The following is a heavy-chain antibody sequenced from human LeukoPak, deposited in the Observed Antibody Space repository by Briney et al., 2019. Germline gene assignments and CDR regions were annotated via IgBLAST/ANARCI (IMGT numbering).Heavy chain of an antibody. Sequence: PGGSLRLSCVVSGFSFSSYGMHWVRQAPGKWLEWVAVISYDGSSKYYADSVKGRFTISRDNSKNTLYLQMNSLRAEDTALYYCAKDVKYNWNYIDYWGQGALVTVSS. V-gene: IGHV3-30*18. CDR1: GFSFSSYG. CDR3: AKDVKYNWNYIDY. D-gene: IGHD1-20*01. CDR2: ISYDGSSK. J-gene: IGHJ4*02.